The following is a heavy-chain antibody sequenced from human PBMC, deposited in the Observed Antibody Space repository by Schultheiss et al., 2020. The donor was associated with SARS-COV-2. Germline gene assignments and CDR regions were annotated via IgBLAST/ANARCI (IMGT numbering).Heavy chain of an antibody. J-gene: IGHJ4*02. CDR3: AKDAGIRGYY. V-gene: IGHV3-48*04. Sequence: GGSLRLSCAASGFTFSGSAMHWVRQAPGKGLEWVSYISSSGSTIYYADYVKGRFTISRDNAKNSLYLQMNSLRAEDTAVYYCAKDAGIRGYYWGQGTLVTVSS. CDR2: ISSSGSTI. CDR1: GFTFSGSA. D-gene: IGHD1-14*01.